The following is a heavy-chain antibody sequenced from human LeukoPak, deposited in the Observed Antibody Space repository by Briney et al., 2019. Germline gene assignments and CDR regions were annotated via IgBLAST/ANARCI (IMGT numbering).Heavy chain of an antibody. CDR2: IYYSGST. D-gene: IGHD3-22*01. J-gene: IGHJ4*02. CDR3: ARHADHYYYDSSGYYSWIGLHDY. CDR1: GGSISSYY. Sequence: PSETLSLTCTVSGGSISSYYWSWIRQPPGKGLEWIGYIYYSGSTNYNPSLKSRVTISVDTSKNQFSLKLSSVTAADTAVYYCARHADHYYYDSSGYYSWIGLHDYWGQGTLVTVSS. V-gene: IGHV4-59*08.